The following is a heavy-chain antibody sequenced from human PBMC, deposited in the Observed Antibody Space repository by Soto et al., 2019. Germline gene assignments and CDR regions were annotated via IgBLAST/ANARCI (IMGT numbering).Heavy chain of an antibody. CDR3: ARDPTTGLDY. CDR2: ISGDGTDT. V-gene: IGHV3-74*01. Sequence: GGSLRLSCAASGFTFSSYAMHWVRQAPGKGLEWVSRISGDGTDTGYADSVKGRFIVSRDNAKSTLYLQLNAVRAEDTAVYYCARDPTTGLDYWGQGTLVTVSS. CDR1: GFTFSSYA. J-gene: IGHJ4*02. D-gene: IGHD4-17*01.